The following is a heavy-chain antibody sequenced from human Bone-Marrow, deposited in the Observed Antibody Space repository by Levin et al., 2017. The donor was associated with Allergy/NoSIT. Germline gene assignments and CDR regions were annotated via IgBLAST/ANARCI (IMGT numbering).Heavy chain of an antibody. CDR1: GYTFTSYY. CDR3: ARGGSGSYRFDY. J-gene: IGHJ4*02. Sequence: GESLKISCKASGYTFTSYYMHWVRQAPGQGLEWMGIINPSGGSTSYAQKFQGRVTMTRDTSTSTVYMELSSLRSEDTAVYYCARGGSGSYRFDYWGQGTLVTVSS. CDR2: INPSGGST. D-gene: IGHD3-10*01. V-gene: IGHV1-46*03.